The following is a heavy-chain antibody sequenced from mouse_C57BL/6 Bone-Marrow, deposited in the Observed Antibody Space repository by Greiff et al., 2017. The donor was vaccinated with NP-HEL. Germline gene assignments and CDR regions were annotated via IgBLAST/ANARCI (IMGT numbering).Heavy chain of an antibody. V-gene: IGHV14-4*01. CDR3: TTSLLAWFAY. J-gene: IGHJ3*01. Sequence: VHVKQSGAELVRPGASVKLSCTASGFNIKDDYMHWVKQRPEQGLEWIGWIDPENGDTEYASKFQGKATITADTSSNTAYLQLSSLTSEDTAVYYCTTSLLAWFAYWGQGTLVTVSA. D-gene: IGHD1-1*01. CDR2: IDPENGDT. CDR1: GFNIKDDY.